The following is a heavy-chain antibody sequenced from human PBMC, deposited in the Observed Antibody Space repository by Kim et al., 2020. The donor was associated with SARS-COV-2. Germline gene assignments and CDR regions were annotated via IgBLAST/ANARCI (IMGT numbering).Heavy chain of an antibody. CDR2: IYYSGST. CDR3: ARKRVGATRDFDY. J-gene: IGHJ4*02. Sequence: SETLSLTCTVSGGSISSGGYYWSWIRQHPGKGLEWIGYIYYSGSTYYNPSLKSRVTISVDTSKNQFSLKLSSVTAADTAVYYCARKRVGATRDFDYWGQGTLVTVSS. CDR1: GGSISSGGYY. D-gene: IGHD1-26*01. V-gene: IGHV4-31*03.